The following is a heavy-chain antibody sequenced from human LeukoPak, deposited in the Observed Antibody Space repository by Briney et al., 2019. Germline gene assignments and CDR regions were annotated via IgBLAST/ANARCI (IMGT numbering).Heavy chain of an antibody. V-gene: IGHV3-11*01. CDR2: ISSSGNTK. J-gene: IGHJ4*02. CDR1: GFTFSDFY. D-gene: IGHD3-3*01. CDR3: GRLRFDSYYFDY. Sequence: GGSLRLSCAASGFTFSDFYMSWIRQAPGKGLEWVSYISSSGNTKYYADSVKGRFTMSRDNAKNSLYLQMDSLRVEDTAVYYCGRLRFDSYYFDYWGQGTLVTVSS.